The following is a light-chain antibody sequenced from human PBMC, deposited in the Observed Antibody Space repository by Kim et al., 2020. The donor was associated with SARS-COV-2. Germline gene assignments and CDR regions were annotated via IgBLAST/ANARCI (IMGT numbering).Light chain of an antibody. V-gene: IGLV1-51*01. Sequence: GKKVTISCSGNNSNIGTYAVSWYRQIPGIAPKLLIYDNNKRPSGIPDRVSGSKSGTSATLGITGLQTGDEADYYCGTWDTSLRGGVFGGGTQLTVL. CDR1: NSNIGTYA. J-gene: IGLJ2*01. CDR3: GTWDTSLRGGV. CDR2: DNN.